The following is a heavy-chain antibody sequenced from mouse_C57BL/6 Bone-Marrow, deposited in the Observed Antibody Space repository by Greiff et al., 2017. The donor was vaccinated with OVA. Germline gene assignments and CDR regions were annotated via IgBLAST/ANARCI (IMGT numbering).Heavy chain of an antibody. CDR1: GFTFSDYY. J-gene: IGHJ3*01. Sequence: EVQLVESEGGLVQPGSSMKLSCTASGFTFSDYYMAWVRQVPEKGLEWVANINYDGSSTYYLDSLKSRFIISRDNAKNILYLQMSSLKSEDTATDYCAREGGTGAWFAYWGQGTLVTVSA. CDR2: INYDGSST. CDR3: AREGGTGAWFAY. D-gene: IGHD3-3*01. V-gene: IGHV5-16*01.